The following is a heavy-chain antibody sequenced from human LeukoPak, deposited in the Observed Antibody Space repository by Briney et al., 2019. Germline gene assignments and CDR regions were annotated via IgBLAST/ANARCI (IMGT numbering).Heavy chain of an antibody. CDR3: ARVGAAMVRGVILYYFDY. CDR2: MNPNSGNT. Sequence: ASVKVSCKASGYTFTRYDINWVRQATGQGLEWMGWMNPNSGNTGYAQKFQGRVIITRNTSISTAYMELSSLRSEDTAVYYCARVGAAMVRGVILYYFDYWGQGTLVTVSS. J-gene: IGHJ4*02. CDR1: GYTFTRYD. V-gene: IGHV1-8*03. D-gene: IGHD3-10*01.